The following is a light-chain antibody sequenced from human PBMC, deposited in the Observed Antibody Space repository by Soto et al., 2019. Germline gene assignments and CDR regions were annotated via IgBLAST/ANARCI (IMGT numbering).Light chain of an antibody. J-gene: IGKJ5*01. V-gene: IGKV1-5*01. Sequence: DIQMTQSPSTLSASVGDRVTIACRASHSVTTWLAWYQQKPGGIAPKLLIHDASNLESGVPSRFSGSGSGKEFTLTISSLQPDDFATYYCQQYSTMPITFGQGTRLEIK. CDR3: QQYSTMPIT. CDR1: HSVTTW. CDR2: DAS.